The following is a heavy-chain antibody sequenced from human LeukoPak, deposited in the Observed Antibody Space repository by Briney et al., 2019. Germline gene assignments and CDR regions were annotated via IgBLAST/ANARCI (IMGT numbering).Heavy chain of an antibody. V-gene: IGHV3-21*01. CDR2: ISSSSTYR. CDR3: ARGRYSGSYLLDY. J-gene: IGHJ4*02. CDR1: GFTFSSHP. Sequence: GGSLRLSCAASGFTFSSHPMHWVRQAPGKGLEWVSSISSSSTYRYYAASVKGRFTISRDNAKNSLYLQMNSLRAEDTALYYCARGRYSGSYLLDYWGQGTLVTVSS. D-gene: IGHD1-26*01.